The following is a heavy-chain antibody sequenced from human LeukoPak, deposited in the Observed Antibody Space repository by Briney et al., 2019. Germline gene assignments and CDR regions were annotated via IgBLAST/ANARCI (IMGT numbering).Heavy chain of an antibody. CDR2: ISSSGSTI. V-gene: IGHV3-11*04. CDR3: ARDYYDFWSGYPQGYGWFDP. D-gene: IGHD3-3*01. Sequence: GGSLRLSCAASGFTFSDYYMSWIRQAPRKGLEWVSYISSSGSTIYYADSVKGRFTISRDNAKNSLYLQMNSLRAEDTAVYYCARDYYDFWSGYPQGYGWFDPWGQGTLVTVSS. CDR1: GFTFSDYY. J-gene: IGHJ5*02.